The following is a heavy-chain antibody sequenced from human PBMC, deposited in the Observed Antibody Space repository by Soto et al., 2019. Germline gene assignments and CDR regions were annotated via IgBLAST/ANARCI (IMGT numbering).Heavy chain of an antibody. CDR3: ARLYCSGGSCYSGYYGMDV. CDR1: GYSFTSYA. CDR2: INAGNGNT. Sequence: ASVKVSCKASGYSFTSYAMHWVRQAPGQRLEWMGWINAGNGNTKYSQKFQGRATITRDTSASTAYMELSSLRSEDTAVYYCARLYCSGGSCYSGYYGMDVWGQGTTVTVSS. D-gene: IGHD2-15*01. J-gene: IGHJ6*02. V-gene: IGHV1-3*01.